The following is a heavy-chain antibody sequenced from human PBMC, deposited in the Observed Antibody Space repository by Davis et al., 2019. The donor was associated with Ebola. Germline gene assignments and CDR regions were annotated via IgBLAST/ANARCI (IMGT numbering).Heavy chain of an antibody. CDR1: GFTFGDYA. CDR2: IRSKRYDGTT. V-gene: IGHV3-49*04. Sequence: GESLKISCTTSGFTFGDYAMTWVRQAPGKGLEWVGFIRSKRYDGTTQYAASVKGRFTISRDDSKSIAYLQINSLKTEDTALYYCTTGFDGPGDYWGQGTLVIVSS. J-gene: IGHJ4*02. D-gene: IGHD1-1*01. CDR3: TTGFDGPGDY.